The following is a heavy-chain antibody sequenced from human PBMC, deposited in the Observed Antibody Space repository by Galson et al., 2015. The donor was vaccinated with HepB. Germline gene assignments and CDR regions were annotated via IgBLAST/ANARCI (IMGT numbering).Heavy chain of an antibody. V-gene: IGHV3-9*01. CDR1: GFTFDDYA. J-gene: IGHJ4*02. CDR2: ISRNSGSI. D-gene: IGHD6-13*01. CDR3: AKSGTGVAAASYFDY. Sequence: SLRLSCAASGFTFDDYAMHWVRQAPGKGLEWVSGISRNSGSIGYADSVKGRFTISRDNAKNSLYLQMNSLRAEDTALYYCAKSGTGVAAASYFDYWGQGALVTVSS.